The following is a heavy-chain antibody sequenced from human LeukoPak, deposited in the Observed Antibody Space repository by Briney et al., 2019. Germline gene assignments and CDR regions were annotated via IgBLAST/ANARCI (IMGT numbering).Heavy chain of an antibody. CDR2: ISAYNGNA. CDR1: GYTFTSYG. D-gene: IGHD6-19*01. J-gene: IGHJ5*02. Sequence: ASVKVSCKASGYTFTSYGISWVRQAPGQGLEWMGWISAYNGNANYAQKLQGRVTITTDTSTSTAYMELRSLRSDDTAVYYCASHRGGPVADRNWFDPWGQGTLVTVSS. V-gene: IGHV1-18*01. CDR3: ASHRGGPVADRNWFDP.